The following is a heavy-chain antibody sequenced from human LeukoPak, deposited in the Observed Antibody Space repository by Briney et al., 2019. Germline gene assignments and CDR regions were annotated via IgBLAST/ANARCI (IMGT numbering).Heavy chain of an antibody. D-gene: IGHD1-26*01. Sequence: PGGSLRLSCAASGFTFSSYSMNWVRQAQGKGLEWVSSISSSSSYIYYADSVKGRFTISRDNAKNSLYLQMNSLRAEDTAVYYCARVEAVIVGATNDDYYYYMEVWGKGNTVTVSS. V-gene: IGHV3-21*01. CDR1: GFTFSSYS. CDR2: ISSSSSYI. CDR3: ARVEAVIVGATNDDYYYYMEV. J-gene: IGHJ6*03.